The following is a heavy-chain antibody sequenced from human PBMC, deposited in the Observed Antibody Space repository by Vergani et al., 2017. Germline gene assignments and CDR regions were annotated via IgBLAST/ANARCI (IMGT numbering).Heavy chain of an antibody. Sequence: QVQLVQSGAEVKKPGASVKVSCKASGYTFSTYGISWVRQAPGQGLEWMGWISAYNGNTNYPEKVQGRLTMTTDTTTRTAYMELRSLRCDDTAVYDCARDHSRDSSGYYYYFDYWGQGTLVTVST. D-gene: IGHD3-22*01. V-gene: IGHV1-18*01. CDR1: GYTFSTYG. CDR3: ARDHSRDSSGYYYYFDY. J-gene: IGHJ4*02. CDR2: ISAYNGNT.